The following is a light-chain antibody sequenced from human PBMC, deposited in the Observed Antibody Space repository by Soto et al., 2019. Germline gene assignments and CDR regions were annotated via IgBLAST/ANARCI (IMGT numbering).Light chain of an antibody. CDR2: GDR. V-gene: IGLV3-21*02. Sequence: SYELTQPPSASVAPGWTARITCGGDNTGSKRVHWCQRKAGQAPVLVVYGDRARRPGIAERLAGSSSGSTVTLTISMVEAGDDADYFCRVWDSSSDHFVFGTGTKVTV. CDR1: NTGSKR. J-gene: IGLJ1*01. CDR3: RVWDSSSDHFV.